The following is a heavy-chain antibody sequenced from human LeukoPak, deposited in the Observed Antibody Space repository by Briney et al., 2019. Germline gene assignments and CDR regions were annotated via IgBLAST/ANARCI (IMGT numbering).Heavy chain of an antibody. D-gene: IGHD2-15*01. V-gene: IGHV3-33*01. CDR2: IWYDGSNK. J-gene: IGHJ4*02. CDR3: ARDGSPYCSGGSCYWGDY. Sequence: PGGSLRLSCAASGFTFSSHGMHWVRQAPGKGLEWVAVIWYDGSNKYYADSVKGRFTISRDNSKNTLYLQMNSLRAEDTAVYYCARDGSPYCSGGSCYWGDYWGQRTLVTVSS. CDR1: GFTFSSHG.